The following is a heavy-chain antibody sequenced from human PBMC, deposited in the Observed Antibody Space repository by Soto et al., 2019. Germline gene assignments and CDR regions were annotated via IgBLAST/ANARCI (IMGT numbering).Heavy chain of an antibody. CDR2: ISYSGTI. CDR3: VRALGSRFLEWPRFDX. J-gene: IGHJ5*02. CDR1: GASISSGDYY. D-gene: IGHD3-3*01. Sequence: SETLSLTCIVSGASISSGDYYWSWVRQPPGKGLEWIGHISYSGTIDYSPSLKSRVTISLDTSKNQFSLNLNSVTAADTAVYYCVRALGSRFLEWPRFDXWGQGTLVTVSX. V-gene: IGHV4-30-4*01.